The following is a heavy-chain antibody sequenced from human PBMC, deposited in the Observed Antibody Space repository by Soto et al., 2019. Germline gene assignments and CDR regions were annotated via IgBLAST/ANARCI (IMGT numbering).Heavy chain of an antibody. CDR3: AKGDLLWDPFDF. D-gene: IGHD3-16*01. J-gene: IGHJ4*02. V-gene: IGHV3-23*01. Sequence: LRLSCAASGLAFSNYAMTWVRQAPGKGLEWVSIITASGYSAYYGGAVKGRFTTSRDNSRSTLYLQMNGLRADDTAVYYCAKGDLLWDPFDFWGQGTLVTVSS. CDR1: GLAFSNYA. CDR2: ITASGYSA.